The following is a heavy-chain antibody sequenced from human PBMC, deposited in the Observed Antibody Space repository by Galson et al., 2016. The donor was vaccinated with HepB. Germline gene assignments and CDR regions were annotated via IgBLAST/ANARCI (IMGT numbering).Heavy chain of an antibody. D-gene: IGHD1-26*01. CDR2: IVPIFGAA. J-gene: IGHJ6*03. CDR3: ARSLSGSHLQEATRFYYYYYMDV. V-gene: IGHV1-69*06. CDR1: GGTFSSYA. Sequence: SVKVSCKASGGTFSSYAISWVRQAPGQGLEWMGGIVPIFGAAHYAQKYQGRLTITADKSTTTAYMELSSLRSDDTAVYFCARSLSGSHLQEATRFYYYYYMDVWGNGTTVTVSS.